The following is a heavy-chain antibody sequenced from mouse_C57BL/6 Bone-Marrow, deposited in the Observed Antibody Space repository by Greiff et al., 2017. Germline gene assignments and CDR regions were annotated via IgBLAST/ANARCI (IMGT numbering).Heavy chain of an antibody. V-gene: IGHV1-59*01. CDR2: LDPSDSYT. J-gene: IGHJ3*01. CDR3: ERYSWWFAD. CDR1: GYTFTSYG. Sequence: VQLQQPGAELVRPGTSVKLSCKASGYTFTSYGLHWVKQRPGQGLEWIGVLDPSDSYTNYNQKFKGKATLTVDTSSSTAYMQLSSLTSEDSAVYCYERYSWWFADWGQGTLVTVAA.